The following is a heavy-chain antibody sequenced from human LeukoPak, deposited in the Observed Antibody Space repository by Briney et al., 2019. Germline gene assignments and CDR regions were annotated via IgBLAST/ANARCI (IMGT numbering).Heavy chain of an antibody. CDR1: GFTFSSYS. CDR2: ISSSSSTI. V-gene: IGHV3-48*04. Sequence: GGSLRLSCAASGFTFSSYSMNWVRQAPGKGLEWVSYISSSSSTIYYADSVKGRFTISRDNAKNSLYLQMNSLRAEDTAVYYCARGPGSSGWYGTYYFDYWGQGTLVTVSS. J-gene: IGHJ4*02. CDR3: ARGPGSSGWYGTYYFDY. D-gene: IGHD6-19*01.